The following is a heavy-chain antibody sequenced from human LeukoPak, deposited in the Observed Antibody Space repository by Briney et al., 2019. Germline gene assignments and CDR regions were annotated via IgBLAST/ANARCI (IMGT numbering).Heavy chain of an antibody. D-gene: IGHD3-22*01. Sequence: SGGSLRLSCAASGFTFSSYSMDWGRQAPGKGQGWVSYISSSSSTIYYADSVKGRFTISRDNAKNSLYLQMTILRAETPPVYYVTRCVVINDYWGQGTLVTVSS. V-gene: IGHV3-48*01. J-gene: IGHJ4*02. CDR2: ISSSSSTI. CDR1: GFTFSSYS. CDR3: TRCVVINDY.